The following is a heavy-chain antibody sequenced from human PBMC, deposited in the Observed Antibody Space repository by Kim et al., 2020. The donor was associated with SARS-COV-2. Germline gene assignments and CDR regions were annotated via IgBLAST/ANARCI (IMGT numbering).Heavy chain of an antibody. J-gene: IGHJ4*02. Sequence: SETLSLTCAVYGGSFSGYYWSWIRQPPGKGLEWIGEINHSGSTNYNPSLKSRVTISVDTSKNQFSLKLSSVTAADTAVYYCARARRAPYSGSGSYYDYWGQGTLVTVSS. D-gene: IGHD3-10*01. CDR3: ARARRAPYSGSGSYYDY. CDR2: INHSGST. V-gene: IGHV4-34*01. CDR1: GGSFSGYY.